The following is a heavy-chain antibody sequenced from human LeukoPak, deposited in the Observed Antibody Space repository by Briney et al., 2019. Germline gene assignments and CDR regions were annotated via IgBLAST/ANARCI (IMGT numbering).Heavy chain of an antibody. D-gene: IGHD5-24*01. J-gene: IGHJ4*02. Sequence: SETLSLTXAVSGYSIGSGYYWGWIREPPGKGLERIGSIYHSGSTYYNPSLKSRVTISVDTSKNQFSLKLSSVTAADTAVYYCARSPERWLQLLIDYWGQGTLVTVSS. V-gene: IGHV4-38-2*01. CDR3: ARSPERWLQLLIDY. CDR2: IYHSGST. CDR1: GYSIGSGYY.